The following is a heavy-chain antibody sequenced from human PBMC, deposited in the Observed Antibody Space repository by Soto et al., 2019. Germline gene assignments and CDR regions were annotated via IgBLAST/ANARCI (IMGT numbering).Heavy chain of an antibody. CDR1: GFTFSSYA. V-gene: IGHV3-64D*06. J-gene: IGHJ4*02. CDR2: ISSNGGST. D-gene: IGHD3-10*01. Sequence: GGSLRLSCSASGFTFSSYAMPWVRQAPGKGLEYVSAISSNGGSTYYADSVKGRFTISRDNSKNTLYLQMSSLRAEDTAVYYCVKELGVEGLSSLLFDYWGQGTLVTVSS. CDR3: VKELGVEGLSSLLFDY.